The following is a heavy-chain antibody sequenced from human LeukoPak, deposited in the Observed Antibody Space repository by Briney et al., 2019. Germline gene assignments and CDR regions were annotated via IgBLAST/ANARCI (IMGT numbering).Heavy chain of an antibody. CDR3: ANGPDGYNTY. J-gene: IGHJ4*02. V-gene: IGHV1-45*02. CDR2: ITPFNGNT. Sequence: ASVNVSCKASGYTFTYRYLHWVRQAPGQALEWMGWITPFNGNTNYAQKFQDRVTITRDRSMSTAYMELSSLRSEDTAMYYCANGPDGYNTYWGQGTLVTVSS. CDR1: GYTFTYRY. D-gene: IGHD5-24*01.